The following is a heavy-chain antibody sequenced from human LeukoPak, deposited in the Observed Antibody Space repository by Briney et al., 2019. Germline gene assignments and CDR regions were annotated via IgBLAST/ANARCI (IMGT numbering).Heavy chain of an antibody. CDR1: GGSFSGYY. Sequence: SETLSLTCAVYGGSFSGYYWGWIRQPPGKGLEWIGEINHSGSTNYNPSLKSRVTISVDTSKNQFSLKLSSVTAADTAVYYCARGFTYYSTRYFDYWGQGTLVTVSS. J-gene: IGHJ4*02. CDR3: ARGFTYYSTRYFDY. D-gene: IGHD3-10*01. CDR2: INHSGST. V-gene: IGHV4-34*01.